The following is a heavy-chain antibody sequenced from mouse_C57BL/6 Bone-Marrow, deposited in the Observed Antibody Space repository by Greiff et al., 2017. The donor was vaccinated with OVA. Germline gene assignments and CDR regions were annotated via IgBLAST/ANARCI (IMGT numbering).Heavy chain of an antibody. J-gene: IGHJ1*03. CDR3: AMHYGSSYVGYFDV. CDR2: IHPSVGDP. CDR1: GYTFTSYW. Sequence: QVQLQQPGAELVKPGASVKVSCKASGYTFTSYWMHWVKQRPGQGLGWIGRIHPSVGDPNYNQTFKGKATLTVDKSSSTAYMKLSSLTSEDSAVDYGAMHYGSSYVGYFDVWGTGTTVTVSS. V-gene: IGHV1-74*01. D-gene: IGHD1-1*01.